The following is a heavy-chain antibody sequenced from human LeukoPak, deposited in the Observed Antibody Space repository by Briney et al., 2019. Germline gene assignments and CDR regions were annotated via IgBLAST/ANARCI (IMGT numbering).Heavy chain of an antibody. Sequence: GGSLRLSCAASGFTFSTSAMSWVRQAPGKGLEWVSSISSSSSYIYYADSVKGRFTISRDNAKNSLYLQMNSLRAEDTAVYYCARDGRSSSSGGDFDYWGQGTLVTVSS. J-gene: IGHJ4*02. CDR3: ARDGRSSSSGGDFDY. D-gene: IGHD6-6*01. CDR1: GFTFSTSA. V-gene: IGHV3-21*01. CDR2: ISSSSSYI.